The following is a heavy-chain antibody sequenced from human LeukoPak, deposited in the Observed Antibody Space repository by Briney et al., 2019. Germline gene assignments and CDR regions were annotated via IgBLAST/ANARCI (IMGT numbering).Heavy chain of an antibody. J-gene: IGHJ3*02. CDR2: INTNTGIP. V-gene: IGHV7-4-1*02. CDR3: ARDLVSAGFDI. CDR1: GYTFSSRA. D-gene: IGHD6-6*01. Sequence: ASVKVSCKAFGYTFSSRAMNWVRQAPGQWLELMGWINTNTGIPTYAQGFAGWFVFSLDTFVTTAYLQITSLKAEDTAVYYCARDLVSAGFDIWGQGTMVTVSS.